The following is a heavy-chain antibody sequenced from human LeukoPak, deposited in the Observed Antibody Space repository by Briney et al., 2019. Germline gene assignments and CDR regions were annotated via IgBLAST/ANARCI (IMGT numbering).Heavy chain of an antibody. CDR1: GFTFSTYW. CDR2: ISGSGGST. D-gene: IGHD2-15*01. CDR3: AKGDYCSGGSCYPNYYYYGMDV. Sequence: GGSLRLSCAASGFTFSTYWMYWVRQAPGKGLEWGSAISGSGGSTYYADSVKGRFTISRDNSKNTLYLQMNSLRAEDTAVYYCAKGDYCSGGSCYPNYYYYGMDVWGQGTTVTVSS. V-gene: IGHV3-23*01. J-gene: IGHJ6*02.